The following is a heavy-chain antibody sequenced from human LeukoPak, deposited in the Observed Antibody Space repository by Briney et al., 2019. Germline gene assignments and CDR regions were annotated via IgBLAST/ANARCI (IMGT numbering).Heavy chain of an antibody. CDR2: ISWDGGST. V-gene: IGHV3-43*01. CDR3: AKDKGPSGSPFDY. Sequence: GGSLRLSCVASGFTFDDYTMHWVRQAPGKGLEWVSLISWDGGSTYYADSVKGRFTISRDNSKNSLYPQMNSLRTEDTALYYCAKDKGPSGSPFDYWGQGTLVTVSS. J-gene: IGHJ4*02. CDR1: GFTFDDYT. D-gene: IGHD1-26*01.